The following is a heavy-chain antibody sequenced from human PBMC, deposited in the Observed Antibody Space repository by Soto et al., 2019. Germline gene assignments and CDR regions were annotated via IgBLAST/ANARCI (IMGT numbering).Heavy chain of an antibody. V-gene: IGHV1-8*01. CDR1: EYTFTSDN. J-gene: IGHJ5*02. CDR2: MNPNSGNT. CDR3: ARERSGGWFDP. Sequence: QVQLVQSGAEVKQPAASENFCCTAAEYTFTSDNISWVRQATGQGLEWMGWMNPNSGNTGYAQKFQGRVTMTRNTSISTAYMELSSLRSEDTAVYYCARERSGGWFDPWGQGTLVTVSS. D-gene: IGHD3-10*01.